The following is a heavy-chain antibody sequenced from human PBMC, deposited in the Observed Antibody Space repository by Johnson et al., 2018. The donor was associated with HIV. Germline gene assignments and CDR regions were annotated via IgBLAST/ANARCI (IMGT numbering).Heavy chain of an antibody. CDR3: AKDRALGWELIGAFDI. Sequence: VQLVESGGSVVWPGGSLRLSCAASGFTFNDYGMSWVRHVPGKGLEWVSGINWNGGSKGYADSVTGRFTISRDNAKNSLYLQMNSLTVEDTALYYCAKDRALGWELIGAFDIWGQGTMVTVSS. CDR2: INWNGGSK. J-gene: IGHJ3*02. CDR1: GFTFNDYG. D-gene: IGHD1-26*01. V-gene: IGHV3-20*04.